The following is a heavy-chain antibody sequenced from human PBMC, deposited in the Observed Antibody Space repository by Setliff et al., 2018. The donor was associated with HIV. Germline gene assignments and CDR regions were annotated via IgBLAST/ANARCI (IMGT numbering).Heavy chain of an antibody. D-gene: IGHD6-19*01. CDR1: GFTFEDHG. Sequence: RLSCAVSGFTFEDHGMSWVRQAPGKGLEWVSGINWNGGSTGYVDSVKGRFTISRDNAKNSLYLQMNSLRAEDMALYYCVRDKWLVPDTFDIWGQGTMVTVSS. V-gene: IGHV3-20*04. CDR3: VRDKWLVPDTFDI. CDR2: INWNGGST. J-gene: IGHJ3*02.